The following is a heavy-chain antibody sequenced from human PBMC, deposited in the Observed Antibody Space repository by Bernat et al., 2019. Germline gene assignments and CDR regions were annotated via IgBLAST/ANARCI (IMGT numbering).Heavy chain of an antibody. CDR1: GFTFSSYG. D-gene: IGHD3-9*01. Sequence: QVQLVESGGGVVQPGRSLRLSCAASGFTFSSYGMHWVRQAPGKGLAWVAVISYDGSNKYYADSVKGRFTISRDNSKNTLYLQMNSLRAEDTAVYYCAKPKEPYYDSLTGYYFWGQGTLVTVSS. V-gene: IGHV3-30*18. CDR2: ISYDGSNK. J-gene: IGHJ4*02. CDR3: AKPKEPYYDSLTGYYF.